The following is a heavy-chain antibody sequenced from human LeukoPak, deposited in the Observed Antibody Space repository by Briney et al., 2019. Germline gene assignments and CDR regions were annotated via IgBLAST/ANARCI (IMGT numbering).Heavy chain of an antibody. CDR1: GFTFSSYD. J-gene: IGHJ4*02. CDR3: ARGGDRDY. V-gene: IGHV3-13*04. CDR2: IGIAGDT. Sequence: GGSLRLSCAASGFTFSSYDMHWVRQVTGKRLEWVSAIGIAGDTDYLDSVKGRFTISRENAKNSLYLQMNSLRAGDTAVYYCARGGDRDYWGQGTLVTVSS.